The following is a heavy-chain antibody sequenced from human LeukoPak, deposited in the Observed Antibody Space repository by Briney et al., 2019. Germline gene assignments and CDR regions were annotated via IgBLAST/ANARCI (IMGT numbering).Heavy chain of an antibody. CDR2: ISSSSSYI. J-gene: IGHJ4*02. D-gene: IGHD6-19*01. CDR1: GFTFSSYS. V-gene: IGHV3-21*01. Sequence: PGGSLRLSCAASGFTFSSYSMNWVRQAPGNGLEWVSSISSSSSYIYYADSVKGRFTISRDNAKNSLYLQMNSLRAEDTAVYYCARGVSAVAGSFDYWGQGTLVTVSS. CDR3: ARGVSAVAGSFDY.